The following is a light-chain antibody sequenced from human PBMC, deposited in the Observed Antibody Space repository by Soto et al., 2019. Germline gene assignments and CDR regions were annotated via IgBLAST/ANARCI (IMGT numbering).Light chain of an antibody. Sequence: DIVMTQSPDSLAVSLGERATINCKSSQSVLYSSNNKNYLAWYQQRPGQPPKLLIYWASTRESGVPDRFSGSGSGTDFTLTITILQAEDVAVYYCQQYESTPPTFCQGTKLEI. J-gene: IGKJ2*01. CDR2: WAS. CDR3: QQYESTPPT. V-gene: IGKV4-1*01. CDR1: QSVLYSSNNKNY.